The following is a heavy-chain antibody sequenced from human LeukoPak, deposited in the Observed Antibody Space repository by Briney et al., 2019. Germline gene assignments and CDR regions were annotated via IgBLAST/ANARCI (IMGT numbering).Heavy chain of an antibody. CDR1: GLTFNNAW. Sequence: GGSLRLSCAACGLTFNNAWMSWVRQAPGKGREWVAEIKEDGSEQYYVDSVKGRFTITRDNAKNFLYLQVNSLRAEDTAVYYCARDVSNSGWYEGTFDVWGQGTMVTVSS. J-gene: IGHJ3*01. CDR2: IKEDGSEQ. D-gene: IGHD6-19*01. CDR3: ARDVSNSGWYEGTFDV. V-gene: IGHV3-7*03.